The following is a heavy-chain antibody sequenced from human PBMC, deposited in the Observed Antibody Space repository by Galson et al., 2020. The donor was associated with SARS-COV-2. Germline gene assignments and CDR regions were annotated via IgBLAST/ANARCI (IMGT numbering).Heavy chain of an antibody. CDR2: ISHSGSA. V-gene: IGHV4-34*01. CDR3: ARFNRIWGPYYETYGSFDY. J-gene: IGHJ4*02. D-gene: IGHD3-16*01. Sequence: SETLSLTCAVYGGAFSDYSWSWIRQSPGKGLEWIGAISHSGSAKYNPSLESRVTISVDTSQKQFSLNLTSVTAADTAVYYCARFNRIWGPYYETYGSFDYWGQGSLITVSS. CDR1: GGAFSDYS.